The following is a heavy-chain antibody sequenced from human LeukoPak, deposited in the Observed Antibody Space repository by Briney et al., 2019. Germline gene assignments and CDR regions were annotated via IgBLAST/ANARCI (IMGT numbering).Heavy chain of an antibody. Sequence: PGGSLRLSCAASGFTFSSYSMNWVRQAPGKGLEWVSSISSSSSYIYYADSVKGRFTISRDNAKNSLYLQMNSLRAEDTAVYYCASSYSSSSQLDYWGQGTLVTVSS. CDR1: GFTFSSYS. CDR2: ISSSSSYI. J-gene: IGHJ4*02. D-gene: IGHD6-6*01. V-gene: IGHV3-21*01. CDR3: ASSYSSSSQLDY.